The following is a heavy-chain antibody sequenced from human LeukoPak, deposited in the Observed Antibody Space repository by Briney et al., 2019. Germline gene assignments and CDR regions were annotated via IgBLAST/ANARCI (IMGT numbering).Heavy chain of an antibody. CDR2: INPNSGGT. J-gene: IGHJ3*02. D-gene: IGHD3-22*01. Sequence: AXVKVSCKASGYTFTGYYMHWVRQAPGQGLEWMGRINPNSGGTNYAQKFQGRVTMTRDTSISTAYMELSRLRSDDTAVYYCASYYYDSSGYFLGDAFDIWGQGTMVTVSS. CDR3: ASYYYDSSGYFLGDAFDI. CDR1: GYTFTGYY. V-gene: IGHV1-2*06.